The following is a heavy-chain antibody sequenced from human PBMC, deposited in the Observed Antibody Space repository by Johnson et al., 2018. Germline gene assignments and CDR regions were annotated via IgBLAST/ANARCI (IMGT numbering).Heavy chain of an antibody. Sequence: QVQLVESGGGVVQPGRSLRLSCAASGFTFTSCGMHWVRQAPGKGLEWVALISCDGCNKYYADSVKGRFTISRDNGANSLYLQMNSLRAEDTAVYYCARVAYRDEGFDYWGQGTLVTVSS. V-gene: IGHV3-30*03. J-gene: IGHJ4*02. CDR1: GFTFTSCG. CDR3: ARVAYRDEGFDY. CDR2: ISCDGCNK. D-gene: IGHD4-17*01.